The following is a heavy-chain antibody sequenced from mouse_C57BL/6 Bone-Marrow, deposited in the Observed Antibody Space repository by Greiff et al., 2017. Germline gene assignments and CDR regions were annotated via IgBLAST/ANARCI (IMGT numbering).Heavy chain of an antibody. CDR2: FYPGSGSI. CDR1: GYIFTEYT. V-gene: IGHV1-62-2*01. CDR3: ARHERYYDYEGYFDY. Sequence: VQLQESGAELVKHGASVKLSCKASGYIFTEYTIHWVKQRSGQGLEWIGWFYPGSGSIKYNERFKDKATLTADKSSNTVYMELSRLTSEDSAVYFCARHERYYDYEGYFDYWGQGTTLTVSS. J-gene: IGHJ2*01. D-gene: IGHD2-4*01.